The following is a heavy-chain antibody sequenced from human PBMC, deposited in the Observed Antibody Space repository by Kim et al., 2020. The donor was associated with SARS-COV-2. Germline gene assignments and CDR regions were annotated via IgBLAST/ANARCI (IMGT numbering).Heavy chain of an antibody. Sequence: ASVKVSCKASGYTFSDYHIHWVRQAPGQGLELMAFINCKSGCTKYAQIFQGMVTVTRDTSISTSYMDLILLMSDDTAVYYCSTWILVLAGLFPYWGQGTLGNV. D-gene: IGHD1-1*01. CDR1: GYTFSDYH. CDR2: INCKSGCT. V-gene: IGHV1-2*02. J-gene: IGHJ4*02. CDR3: STWILVLAGLFPY.